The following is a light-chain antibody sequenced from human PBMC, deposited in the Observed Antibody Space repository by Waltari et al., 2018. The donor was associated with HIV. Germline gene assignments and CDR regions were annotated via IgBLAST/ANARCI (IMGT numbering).Light chain of an antibody. J-gene: IGLJ2*01. V-gene: IGLV1-51*01. Sequence: QSVLTQPPSVSAAPGQTVTNSCSGSSSTLATVSVSWYQHVPGAAPKLLIYDNNKRPSGIPDRFSGSKSGTSATLDITGLQTGDEADYYCGTWDPRLSVGVFGGGTKLTVL. CDR1: SSTLATVS. CDR2: DNN. CDR3: GTWDPRLSVGV.